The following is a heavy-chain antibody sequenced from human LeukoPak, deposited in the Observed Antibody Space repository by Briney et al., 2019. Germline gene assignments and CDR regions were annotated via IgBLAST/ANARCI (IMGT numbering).Heavy chain of an antibody. CDR3: VRDPSNSGWAFDY. J-gene: IGHJ4*02. D-gene: IGHD6-19*01. CDR2: IWYNGKNK. CDR1: GFTFSTYA. V-gene: IGHV3-33*01. Sequence: HAGGSLRLSCAASGFTFSTYAMHWVRQAPGKGLEWVAMIWYNGKNKHYADSVKGRFTISRDNSKNTLDLQMNSPRADDTAVYYCVRDPSNSGWAFDYWGQGTLVTVSS.